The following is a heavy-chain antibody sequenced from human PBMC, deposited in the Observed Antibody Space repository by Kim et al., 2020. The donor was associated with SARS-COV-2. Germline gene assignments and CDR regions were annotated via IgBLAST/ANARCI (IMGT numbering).Heavy chain of an antibody. V-gene: IGHV4-4*02. CDR3: ARVIHSGSGSYYNWIPGGYYYYGMDV. D-gene: IGHD3-10*01. CDR2: IYHSGST. J-gene: IGHJ6*02. CDR1: GGSISSSNW. Sequence: SETLSLTCAVSGGSISSSNWWSWVRQPPGKGLEWIGEIYHSGSTNYNPSLKSRVTISVDKSKNQFSLKLSSVTAADTAVYYCARVIHSGSGSYYNWIPGGYYYYGMDVWGQGTTVTVSS.